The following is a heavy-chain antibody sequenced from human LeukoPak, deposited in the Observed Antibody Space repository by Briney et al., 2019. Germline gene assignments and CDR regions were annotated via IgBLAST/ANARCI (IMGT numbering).Heavy chain of an antibody. CDR1: GXTFSSHG. J-gene: IGHJ4*02. D-gene: IGHD6-19*01. Sequence: GGALRLSCAASGXTFSSHGMYWVRQAPGKGLECVGLIWYDGSKKYYAESVKGAFTISRDNFKNTLYVQMDSLRAEDTAVYFCARLYSSGWADYWGQGTLVTVSS. CDR2: IWYDGSKK. CDR3: ARLYSSGWADY. V-gene: IGHV3-33*07.